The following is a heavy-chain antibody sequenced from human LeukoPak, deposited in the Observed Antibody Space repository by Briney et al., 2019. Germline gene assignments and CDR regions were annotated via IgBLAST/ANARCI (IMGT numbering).Heavy chain of an antibody. CDR3: ARGSITIFGVPHFDY. D-gene: IGHD3-3*01. J-gene: IGHJ4*02. CDR2: IYYSGST. V-gene: IGHV4-31*03. CDR1: GGSISSGGYY. Sequence: SSQTLSLTCTVSGGSISSGGYYWSWIRQHPGKGLEWIGYIYYSGSTYYNPSLKSRVTISVDTSKNQFSLKLSSVTAADTAVYYCARGSITIFGVPHFDYWGQGNLVTVSS.